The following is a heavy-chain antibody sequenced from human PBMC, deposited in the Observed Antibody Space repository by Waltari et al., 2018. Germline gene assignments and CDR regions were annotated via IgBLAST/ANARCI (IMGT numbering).Heavy chain of an antibody. V-gene: IGHV1-18*01. CDR2: ISTYNGDT. CDR3: ARIGRPNTFDH. Sequence: QVQLVQSGAEVKKPGASVTVSCKASGYTFSTSGSAISWVRLAPGQGLEWMGWISTYNGDTSYAEKVQGRVTMTTDTSASTVYMEVRSLRYDDTAVYYCARIGRPNTFDHWGREPWSPSPQ. D-gene: IGHD2-8*01. CDR1: GYTFSTSGSA. J-gene: IGHJ4*02.